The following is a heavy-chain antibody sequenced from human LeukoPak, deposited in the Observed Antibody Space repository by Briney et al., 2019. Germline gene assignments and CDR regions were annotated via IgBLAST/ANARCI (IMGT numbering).Heavy chain of an antibody. CDR2: MNPNSGNT. V-gene: IGHV1-8*01. CDR1: GYTFTSYD. J-gene: IGHJ6*02. CDR3: ARGGGYYYDSSGNGMDV. D-gene: IGHD3-22*01. Sequence: ASVKVSCTASGYTFTSYDINWVRQAPGQGLEWMGWMNPNSGNTGYAQKFQGRVTMTRNTSISTAYMELSSLRSEDTAVYYCARGGGYYYDSSGNGMDVWGQGTTVTVSS.